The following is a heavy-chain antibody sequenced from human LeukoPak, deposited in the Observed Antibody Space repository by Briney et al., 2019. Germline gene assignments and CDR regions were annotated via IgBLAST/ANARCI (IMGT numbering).Heavy chain of an antibody. J-gene: IGHJ2*01. CDR2: IITGGTT. Sequence: GGSLRLSCAASGFTFSTYAMNWVRQAPGKGLEWVSTIITGGTTYYTDSVKGRFIISRDDSKNTLYLQMSSLRAEDTAVYYCAKGSSPKADWYFDLWGRGTLVTVSS. CDR3: AKGSSPKADWYFDL. V-gene: IGHV3-23*01. CDR1: GFTFSTYA.